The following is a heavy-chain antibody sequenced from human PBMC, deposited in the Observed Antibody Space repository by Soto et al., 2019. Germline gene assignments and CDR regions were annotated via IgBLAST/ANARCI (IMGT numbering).Heavy chain of an antibody. CDR2: INHSGST. CDR3: ARESDNWFDP. V-gene: IGHV4-34*01. J-gene: IGHJ5*02. Sequence: SATXALTCAFYVGSFSGYDWIWIRQPPGKGLEWIGEINHSGSTNYNPSLKSRVTISVDTSKNQFSLKLSSVTAADTAVYYCARESDNWFDPWGQGTLVTVSS. CDR1: VGSFSGYD.